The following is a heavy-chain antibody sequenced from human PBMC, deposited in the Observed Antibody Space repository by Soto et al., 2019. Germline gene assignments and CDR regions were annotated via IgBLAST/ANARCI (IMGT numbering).Heavy chain of an antibody. J-gene: IGHJ4*02. V-gene: IGHV4-59*08. D-gene: IGHD2-15*01. CDR3: ARHRPGGGGSCYDY. CDR2: IFYTGST. Sequence: PSETLSLTCTVSGGSISSYYWSWIRQPPGKGLEWIGYIFYTGSTNYNPSLKSRVTISVDTSKNRFSLKLSSVTAADTAMYYCARHRPGGGGSCYDYWGQGTLVTVS. CDR1: GGSISSYY.